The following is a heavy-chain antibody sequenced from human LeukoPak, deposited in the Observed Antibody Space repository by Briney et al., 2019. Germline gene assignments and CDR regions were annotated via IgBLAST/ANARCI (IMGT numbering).Heavy chain of an antibody. CDR2: IYYSGST. V-gene: IGHV4-39*07. J-gene: IGHJ6*03. CDR3: ARVAGEYYYYYYMDV. Sequence: PSETLSLTCTVSGGSISSSSYYWGWIRQPPGKGLEWIGSIYYSGSTYYNPSLKSRVTISVDTSKNQFSLKLSSVTAADTAVYYCARVAGEYYYYYYMDVWGKGTTVTVSS. CDR1: GGSISSSSYY. D-gene: IGHD4-17*01.